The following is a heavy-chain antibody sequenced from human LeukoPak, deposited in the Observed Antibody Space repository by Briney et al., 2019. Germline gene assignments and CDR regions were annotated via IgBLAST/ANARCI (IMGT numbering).Heavy chain of an antibody. CDR2: IYHSGST. J-gene: IGHJ4*02. V-gene: IGHV4-38-2*01. CDR1: GYSISSGYY. Sequence: SETLSLTCAVSGYSISSGYYWGWIRQPPGKGLEWIGSIYHSGSTYYNPSLKSRVTISVDTSKNQFSLKLSSVTAADTAVYYCATGGIAAAGTFDYWGQGTLVTVSS. D-gene: IGHD6-13*01. CDR3: ATGGIAAAGTFDY.